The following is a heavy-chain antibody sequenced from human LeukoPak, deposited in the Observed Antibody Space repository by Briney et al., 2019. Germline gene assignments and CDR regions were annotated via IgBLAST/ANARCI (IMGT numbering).Heavy chain of an antibody. CDR3: ATDFYDST. CDR1: GFTFSNAW. CDR2: IRSNSDGGTI. Sequence: PGGSLRLSCATSGFTFSNAWMNWVRQAPGKGLEWVGRIRSNSDGGTIDYAAPVKGRFTLSRDDSKTTLYLQMNSLQTEDTAVYYCATDFYDSTWGQGTLVTVSS. D-gene: IGHD3-22*01. V-gene: IGHV3-15*07. J-gene: IGHJ5*02.